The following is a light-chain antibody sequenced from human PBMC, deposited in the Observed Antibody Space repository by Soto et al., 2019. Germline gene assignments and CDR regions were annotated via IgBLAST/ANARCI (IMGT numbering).Light chain of an antibody. CDR3: CSYTSSSPSV. CDR1: SSDLSGYNF. CDR2: QVS. V-gene: IGLV2-14*01. J-gene: IGLJ1*01. Sequence: QSVLTQPASVSGSPGQAITISCTGTSSDLSGYNFVSWYQHHPGKAPKLMIYQVSNRPSGVSNRFSGSKSGNTASLTISGLQAEDEADYYCCSYTSSSPSVFGTGTKVTVL.